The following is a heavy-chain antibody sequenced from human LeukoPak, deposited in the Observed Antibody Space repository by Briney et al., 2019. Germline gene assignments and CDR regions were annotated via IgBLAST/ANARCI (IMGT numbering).Heavy chain of an antibody. CDR2: ISGSGGST. CDR3: AKDSNYDFWSGYQY. J-gene: IGHJ4*02. V-gene: IGHV3-23*01. Sequence: PGGSLRLSCAASGFTFSSYAMSWVRQAPGKGLEWVSAISGSGGSTYYADSVKGRFTISRDNSKNTLYLQMNSLRAEGTAVYYCAKDSNYDFWSGYQYWGQGTLVTVSS. CDR1: GFTFSSYA. D-gene: IGHD3-3*01.